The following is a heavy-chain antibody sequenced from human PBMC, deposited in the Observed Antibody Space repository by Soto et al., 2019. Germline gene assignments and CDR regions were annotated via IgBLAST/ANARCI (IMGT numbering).Heavy chain of an antibody. V-gene: IGHV3-13*01. CDR2: LSYAGDT. D-gene: IGHD3-10*01. CDR1: GFTLSIYD. Sequence: EVQLVESGGGLVQPGGSLRLSCAASGFTLSIYDMHWVRQATGKVLEWVAALSYAGDTYYPSSVKGRFTVSRESAKNSLYLQMNSLKARDTAVYYCAKGPPSASGCYYMDVRGKGTTVTVSS. J-gene: IGHJ6*03. CDR3: AKGPPSASGCYYMDV.